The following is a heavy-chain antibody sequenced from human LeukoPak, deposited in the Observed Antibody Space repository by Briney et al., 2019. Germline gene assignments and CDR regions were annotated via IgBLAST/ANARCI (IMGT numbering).Heavy chain of an antibody. CDR2: ISSTGTTI. V-gene: IGHV3-48*03. J-gene: IGHJ4*02. Sequence: GGSLRLSCAASGFTFSSYEMNWVRQAPGKGLEWVSYISSTGTTIYYAGSVKGRFTISRDDAKNSLYLQMNSLRAADTAVYYCASFVDTAMVMFDYWGQGTLVTVSS. CDR1: GFTFSSYE. CDR3: ASFVDTAMVMFDY. D-gene: IGHD5-18*01.